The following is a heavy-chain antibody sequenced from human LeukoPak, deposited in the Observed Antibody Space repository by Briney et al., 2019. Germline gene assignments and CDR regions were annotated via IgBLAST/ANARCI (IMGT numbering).Heavy chain of an antibody. CDR2: IFYSGST. CDR3: ARRFSRYRAVDTMVRGVIGKHVWFDP. V-gene: IGHV4-39*07. D-gene: IGHD3-10*01. CDR1: SGSISTSNYY. Sequence: KPSETLSLTCTVSSGSISTSNYYWGWVRQPPGKALEWIGNIFYSGSTYYSPSLKSRVTISLDTSRNQFSLKLNSVTAADTAVYYCARRFSRYRAVDTMVRGVIGKHVWFDPWGQGTLVTVSS. J-gene: IGHJ5*02.